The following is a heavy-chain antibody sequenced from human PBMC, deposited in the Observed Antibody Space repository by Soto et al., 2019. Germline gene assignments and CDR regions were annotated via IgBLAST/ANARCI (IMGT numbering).Heavy chain of an antibody. CDR2: IYYSGST. CDR3: ARLTTVTTNYGMDV. V-gene: IGHV4-31*03. CDR1: GGSISSGGYY. D-gene: IGHD4-17*01. J-gene: IGHJ6*02. Sequence: QVQLQESGPGLVKPSQTLSLTCTVSGGSISSGGYYWSWLRQHPGKGLEWIGYIYYSGSTYYNPSLKSRVTISVDTSKNQFSLKLSSVTAADTAVYYCARLTTVTTNYGMDVWGQGTTVTVSS.